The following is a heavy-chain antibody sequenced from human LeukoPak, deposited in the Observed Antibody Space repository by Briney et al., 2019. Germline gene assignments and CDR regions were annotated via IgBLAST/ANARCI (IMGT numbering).Heavy chain of an antibody. D-gene: IGHD6-19*01. J-gene: IGHJ4*02. V-gene: IGHV3-53*01. CDR3: TIDLMTGFSSGWHFGY. Sequence: GGSLRLSCAASGFTVSSNYMSWVRQAPGKGLEWVSVFYSSGNTNYAESVKGRFTISRDNPKNTLYLQMNSLRAEDTAVYYCTIDLMTGFSSGWHFGYWGQGILVTVSS. CDR2: FYSSGNT. CDR1: GFTVSSNY.